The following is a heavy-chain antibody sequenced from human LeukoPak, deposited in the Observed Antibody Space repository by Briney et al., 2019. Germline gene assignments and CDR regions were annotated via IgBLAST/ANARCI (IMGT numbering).Heavy chain of an antibody. J-gene: IGHJ4*02. V-gene: IGHV3-23*01. D-gene: IGHD3-22*01. CDR1: GFSFSGYA. CDR3: PRKYDSSGYFDY. Sequence: GGSLRLSCIASGFSFSGYAMSWVRQAPGKGLEWVSAISGGDAAYYADSVKGRFTISRDNSKNTLYLQMNSLRAEDTAVYYCPRKYDSSGYFDYWGRGTLVTVSS. CDR2: ISGGDAA.